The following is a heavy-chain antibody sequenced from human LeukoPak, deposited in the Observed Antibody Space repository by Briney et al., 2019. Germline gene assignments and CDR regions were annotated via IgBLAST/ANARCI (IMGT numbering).Heavy chain of an antibody. CDR3: ARDRTGTTSGYYYGMDV. V-gene: IGHV3-53*04. Sequence: GGSLRLSCAASGFTVSSNYMSWVRQAPGKGLEWVSVIYSGGSTYYADSVKGRFTISRHNSKNTLYLQMNSLRAEDTAVYYCARDRTGTTSGYYYGMDVWGQGTTVTVSS. D-gene: IGHD1-7*01. CDR1: GFTVSSNY. CDR2: IYSGGST. J-gene: IGHJ6*02.